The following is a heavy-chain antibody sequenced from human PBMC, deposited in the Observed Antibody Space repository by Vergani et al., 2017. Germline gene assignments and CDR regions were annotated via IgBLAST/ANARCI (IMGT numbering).Heavy chain of an antibody. J-gene: IGHJ4*02. Sequence: QVQLQESGPGLVKPSETLSLTCTVSGGSISSYYWSWIRQPPGKGLEWIGYIYYSGSTNYNPSLKSRVTISVDTSKNQFSLKLSSVTAADTAVYYCARDGESGDLGYWGQVTLVTVSS. V-gene: IGHV4-59*01. CDR1: GGSISSYY. CDR2: IYYSGST. D-gene: IGHD1-26*01. CDR3: ARDGESGDLGY.